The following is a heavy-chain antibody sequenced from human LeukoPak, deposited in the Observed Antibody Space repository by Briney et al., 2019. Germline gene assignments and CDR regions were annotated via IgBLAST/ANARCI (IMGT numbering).Heavy chain of an antibody. Sequence: GGSLRLSCAASGFTFSNYAMSWVRQAPGKGLEGVSGISGSGGDTYYADSVKGRFTISRDNSKNTLYLQMNSLRAEDTAVYYCAKDRSCTNNICHGDFDYWGQGTLVTVSS. CDR3: AKDRSCTNNICHGDFDY. V-gene: IGHV3-23*01. CDR1: GFTFSNYA. D-gene: IGHD2-8*01. CDR2: ISGSGGDT. J-gene: IGHJ4*02.